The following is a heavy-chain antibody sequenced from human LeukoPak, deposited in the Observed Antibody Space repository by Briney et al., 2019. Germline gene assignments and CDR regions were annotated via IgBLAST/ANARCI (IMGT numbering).Heavy chain of an antibody. Sequence: SVKVSCKASGYTFTGYYMHWVRQAPGQGLEWMGWINPNSGGTNYAQKSQGRVTMTRDTSISTAYMELSSLRSEDTAVYYCAREARPYYYYYYMDVWGKGTTVTVSS. CDR1: GYTFTGYY. CDR2: INPNSGGT. CDR3: AREARPYYYYYYMDV. J-gene: IGHJ6*03. V-gene: IGHV1-2*02. D-gene: IGHD6-6*01.